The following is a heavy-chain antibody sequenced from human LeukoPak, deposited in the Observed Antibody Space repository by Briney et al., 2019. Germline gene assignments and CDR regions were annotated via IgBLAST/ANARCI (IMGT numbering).Heavy chain of an antibody. CDR1: GGSISSGGYY. D-gene: IGHD3-3*01. J-gene: IGHJ5*02. V-gene: IGHV4-31*03. CDR3: ARDGGSYYDFWSGYYTSNWFDP. CDR2: IYYSGST. Sequence: PSETLSLTCTVSGGSISSGGYYWSWIRQHPGKGLEWIGYIYYSGSTYYNPSLKSRVTMSVDTSKNQFSLKLSSVTAADTAVYYCARDGGSYYDFWSGYYTSNWFDPWGQGTLVTVSS.